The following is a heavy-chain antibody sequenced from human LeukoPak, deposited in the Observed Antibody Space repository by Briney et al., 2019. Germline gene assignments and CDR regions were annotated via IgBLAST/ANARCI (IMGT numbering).Heavy chain of an antibody. CDR2: IGSSGSTR. J-gene: IGHJ2*01. CDR1: GFTFSDYY. CDR3: ARDSRHSSSPPHWYFDL. V-gene: IGHV3-11*01. D-gene: IGHD6-13*01. Sequence: GGSLRLSCAASGFTFSDYYMSWIRQAPGKGLEWVSYIGSSGSTRYYADSVKGRFTISRDNAKKSLYLQMNSLRAEDTAVYYCARDSRHSSSPPHWYFDLWGRGTLVTVSS.